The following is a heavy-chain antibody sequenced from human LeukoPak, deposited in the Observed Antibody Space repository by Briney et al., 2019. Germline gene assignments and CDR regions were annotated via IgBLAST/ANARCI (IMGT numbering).Heavy chain of an antibody. J-gene: IGHJ4*02. CDR3: ARDRYSSGWYYYFDY. V-gene: IGHV4-4*07. Sequence: TSETLSLTCTASGGSISSYYWSWIQQPAGKGLEWIGRIHTSGSTNYNPSLKSRVTMSVDTSKNQFSLKLSSVTAADTAVYYCARDRYSSGWYYYFDYWGQGTLVTVSS. CDR1: GGSISSYY. CDR2: IHTSGST. D-gene: IGHD6-19*01.